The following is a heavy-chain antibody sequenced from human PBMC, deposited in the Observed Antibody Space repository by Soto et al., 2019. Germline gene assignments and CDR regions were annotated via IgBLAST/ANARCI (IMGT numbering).Heavy chain of an antibody. J-gene: IGHJ5*02. Sequence: QVQLQESGPGLVKPSQTLSLTCTVSGGSISSGGYYWSWIRQHPGKGLEYIGYIHNSGTTYYSPSLQSRVTISMDTSKNHFSLKLSSVTAADTAVYYCARDRRDWFDPWGQGTLVTVSS. CDR1: GGSISSGGYY. CDR3: ARDRRDWFDP. V-gene: IGHV4-31*03. CDR2: IHNSGTT.